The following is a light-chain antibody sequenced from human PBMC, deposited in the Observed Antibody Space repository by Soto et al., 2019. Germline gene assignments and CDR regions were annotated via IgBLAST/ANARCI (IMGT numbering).Light chain of an antibody. CDR2: AAS. CDR1: QGISTY. CDR3: QNYNGAPWT. J-gene: IGKJ1*01. Sequence: DIQMTQSPSSLSASVGDRVPITFRASQGISTYLVWYQQKPGTVPKLLIFAASTLQSGVPSRFSGSGSGTDFTLTISSLQPEDVATYYCQNYNGAPWTFGQGTKV. V-gene: IGKV1-27*01.